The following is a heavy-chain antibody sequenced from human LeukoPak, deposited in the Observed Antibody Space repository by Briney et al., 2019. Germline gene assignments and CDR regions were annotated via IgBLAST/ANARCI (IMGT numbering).Heavy chain of an antibody. CDR2: INHSGST. CDR3: ARDLRGIRGVGSNWFDP. CDR1: GGSFSGYY. Sequence: SETLSLTCAVYGGSFSGYYWSWIRQPPGKGLEWIGEINHSGSTNYNPSLKSRVTISVDTSKNQFSLKLSSVTAADTAVYYCARDLRGIRGVGSNWFDPWGQGTLVTVSS. V-gene: IGHV4-34*01. J-gene: IGHJ5*02. D-gene: IGHD3-10*01.